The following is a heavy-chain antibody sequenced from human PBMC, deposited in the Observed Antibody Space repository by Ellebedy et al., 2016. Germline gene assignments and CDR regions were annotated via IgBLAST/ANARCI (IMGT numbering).Heavy chain of an antibody. D-gene: IGHD2-2*01. J-gene: IGHJ4*02. V-gene: IGHV1-3*01. CDR2: VNAGNGNT. CDR1: GYTFTSYA. CDR3: ARDVVVVPAAIFAY. Sequence: ASVKVSCXASGYTFTSYAMHWVRQAPGQRLEWMGWVNAGNGNTKYSQKFQGRVTITRDTSASTAYMEPSSLRSEDTAVYYCARDVVVVPAAIFAYWGQGTLVTVSS.